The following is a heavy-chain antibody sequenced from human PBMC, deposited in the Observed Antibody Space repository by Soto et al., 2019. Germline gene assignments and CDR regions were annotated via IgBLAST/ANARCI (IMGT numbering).Heavy chain of an antibody. Sequence: EVQLVESGGGLVQPGGSLRLPCAASGFTFSTDWMTWVRQPPGKGLEWVASINQDGSERYYVDSVRGRFTISRDNAKNSLYLQMNSLRAEDTAVYYCVCGGNFFVYWGQGTLVTVSP. J-gene: IGHJ4*02. CDR3: VCGGNFFVY. D-gene: IGHD3-16*01. CDR2: INQDGSER. CDR1: GFTFSTDW. V-gene: IGHV3-7*01.